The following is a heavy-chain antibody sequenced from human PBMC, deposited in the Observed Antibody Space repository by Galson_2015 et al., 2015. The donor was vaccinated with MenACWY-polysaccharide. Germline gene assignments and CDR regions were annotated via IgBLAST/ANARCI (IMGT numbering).Heavy chain of an antibody. V-gene: IGHV3-48*03. J-gene: IGHJ3*02. Sequence: SLRLSCAASGFTFSTYEMNWVRQSPEKGLQWIAYISGGGAMIHYADPVKGGVTISRENTKDSLYLEMNSLTAEDTGLYYCARDRGSYDAYDIWGQGTVVTVSS. D-gene: IGHD5-18*01. CDR1: GFTFSTYE. CDR3: ARDRGSYDAYDI. CDR2: ISGGGAMI.